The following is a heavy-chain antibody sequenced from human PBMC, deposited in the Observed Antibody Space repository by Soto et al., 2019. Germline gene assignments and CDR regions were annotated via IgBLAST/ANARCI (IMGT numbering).Heavy chain of an antibody. J-gene: IGHJ4*01. CDR3: ATEPNDSSGYYPTYFDH. D-gene: IGHD3-22*01. V-gene: IGHV3-74*03. CDR1: GFTFSSYW. Sequence: PGGSLRLSCAASGFTFSSYWMHWVRQAPGKGLVWVSRISTDGSSTTYADSVKGRVTVSRDNAKNTLYLQMNSLRAEDTAVYYCATEPNDSSGYYPTYFDHWGHGALVTVSS. CDR2: ISTDGSST.